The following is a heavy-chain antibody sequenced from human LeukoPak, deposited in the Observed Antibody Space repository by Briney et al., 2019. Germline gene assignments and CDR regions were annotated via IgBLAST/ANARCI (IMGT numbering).Heavy chain of an antibody. J-gene: IGHJ6*03. V-gene: IGHV4-59*01. CDR1: DGSISGYY. CDR3: ARLGYGSGTPYYYFYMDD. CDR2: INYVGGT. Sequence: PAETLSLTCTVPDGSISGYYWSWIRQPPGKGLEWIGYINYVGGTNYNPSLRSRVTFSRDTSKNQFSLKLRSVTAADTAVYFCARLGYGSGTPYYYFYMDDWGTGTTVTVS. D-gene: IGHD3-10*01.